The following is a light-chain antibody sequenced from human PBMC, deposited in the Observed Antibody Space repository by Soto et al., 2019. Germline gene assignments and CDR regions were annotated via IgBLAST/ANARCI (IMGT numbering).Light chain of an antibody. Sequence: EILLTQSPSTLSLSLGDRATLSCRASERVNGCLAWYQQKPGQAPRLFIYKASSLATGVPARFSGSGSGAEYTLTISSLEPDDFAVYYCQQRSKLPWTFGQGTKV. J-gene: IGKJ1*01. CDR2: KAS. V-gene: IGKV3-11*01. CDR3: QQRSKLPWT. CDR1: ERVNGC.